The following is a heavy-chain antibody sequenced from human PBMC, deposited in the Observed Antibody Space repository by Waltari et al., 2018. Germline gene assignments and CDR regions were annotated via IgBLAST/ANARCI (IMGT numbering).Heavy chain of an antibody. D-gene: IGHD1-26*01. J-gene: IGHJ4*02. CDR2: INYRGST. Sequence: QVQLQQWGAGLLKPSETLSLTCAVYGGSFSGYYWSWLRQSPGKGLEWIGEINYRGSTNYNPSLKSRVTISIDTSKTQFSLELTSVTGADTAVYYCAGTPVGVTFLYFDYWGQGTLVTVSS. V-gene: IGHV4-34*01. CDR3: AGTPVGVTFLYFDY. CDR1: GGSFSGYY.